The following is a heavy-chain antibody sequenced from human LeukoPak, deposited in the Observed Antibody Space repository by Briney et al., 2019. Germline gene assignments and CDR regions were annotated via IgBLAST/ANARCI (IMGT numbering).Heavy chain of an antibody. V-gene: IGHV1-46*01. CDR2: INPSGGST. CDR1: GYTFTSYY. CDR3: ARGVSSGWDVGNDWFDP. J-gene: IGHJ5*02. D-gene: IGHD6-19*01. Sequence: ASVKVSCKASGYTFTSYYMHWVRQAPGQGLEWMGIINPSGGSTSYAQKFQGRVTMTTDTSTSTAYMELRSLRSDDTAVYYCARGVSSGWDVGNDWFDPWGQGTLVTVSS.